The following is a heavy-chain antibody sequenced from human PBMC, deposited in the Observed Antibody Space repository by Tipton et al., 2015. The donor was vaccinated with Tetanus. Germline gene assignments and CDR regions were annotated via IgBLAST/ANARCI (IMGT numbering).Heavy chain of an antibody. CDR1: GGSISSSSYY. V-gene: IGHV4-39*01. CDR2: IYYSGST. Sequence: TLSLTCTVSGGSISSSSYYWGWIRQPPGKGLEWIGSIYYSGSTYYNPSLKSRVTISVDTSKNQFSLKLSSVTAADTAVYYCARHPSSGWHRWLDPWGQGTLVTVSS. J-gene: IGHJ5*02. CDR3: ARHPSSGWHRWLDP. D-gene: IGHD6-19*01.